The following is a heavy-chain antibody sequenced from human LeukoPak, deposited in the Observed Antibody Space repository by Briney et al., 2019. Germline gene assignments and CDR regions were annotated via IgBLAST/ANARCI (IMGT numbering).Heavy chain of an antibody. CDR3: ARAIPYWYFDL. CDR1: GGTISSGGYY. V-gene: IGHV4-31*03. J-gene: IGHJ2*01. CDR2: INDSGST. Sequence: SETLSLTCTVSGGTISSGGYYWSWIRQHPGKGLVWLGYINDSGSTYYNPALKSRVSISVDTSKNQFSLRLSSVAAADTAVYSCARAIPYWYFDLWGRGTLVTVSS.